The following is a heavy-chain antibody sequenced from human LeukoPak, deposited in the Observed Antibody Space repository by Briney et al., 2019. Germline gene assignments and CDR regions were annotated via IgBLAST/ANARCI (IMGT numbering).Heavy chain of an antibody. J-gene: IGHJ4*02. CDR3: ARDSSGWRLDY. CDR2: IKQDESEK. D-gene: IGHD6-19*01. Sequence: GGSLRLSCLASGFTLSNYRMHLLRQAPGKGLEWVANIKQDESEKYYVDSVKGRFTISRDNAKNSLYLQMNSLRAEDTAVYFCARDSSGWRLDYWGQGTLVTVSS. V-gene: IGHV3-7*05. CDR1: GFTLSNYR.